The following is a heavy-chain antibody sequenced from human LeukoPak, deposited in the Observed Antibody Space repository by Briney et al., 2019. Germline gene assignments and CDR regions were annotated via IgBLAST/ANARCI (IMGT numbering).Heavy chain of an antibody. D-gene: IGHD3-22*01. V-gene: IGHV4-59*01. Sequence: SETLSLTCTVSGGSISSYYWSWIRQPPGKGLEWIGYIYYSGSTNYNPSLRSRVTISVDMSKNQFSLKLTSVTAADTAVYYCARDDSNYYDSSGFDYWGQGTLVTVSS. J-gene: IGHJ4*02. CDR1: GGSISSYY. CDR3: ARDDSNYYDSSGFDY. CDR2: IYYSGST.